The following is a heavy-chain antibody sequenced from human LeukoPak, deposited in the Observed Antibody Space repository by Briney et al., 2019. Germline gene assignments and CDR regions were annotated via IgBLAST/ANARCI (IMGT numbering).Heavy chain of an antibody. D-gene: IGHD3-10*01. V-gene: IGHV4-34*01. Sequence: PSETLSLTCAVYGGSFSGYYWSRIRQPPGKGLEWIGEINHSGSTNYNPSLKSRVTISVDTSKNQFSLRLTSATAADTAVYYCARREGRGSPRGSLDFWGQGALVTVSS. CDR3: ARREGRGSPRGSLDF. CDR2: INHSGST. CDR1: GGSFSGYY. J-gene: IGHJ4*02.